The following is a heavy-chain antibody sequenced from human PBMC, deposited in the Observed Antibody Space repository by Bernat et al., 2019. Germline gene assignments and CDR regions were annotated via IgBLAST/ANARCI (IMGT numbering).Heavy chain of an antibody. CDR3: ARSWYCSGGSCYGDY. CDR1: GYTFTSYS. CDR2: ISPYNGNT. V-gene: IGHV1-18*01. D-gene: IGHD2-15*01. Sequence: QVQLVQSGAEVKKPGASVRVSCRASGYTFTSYSISWVRQAPGQGLEWMGWISPYNGNTKFAQKVQGRVTMTTETSTSTAYMELRSLRSDDTAVYYCARSWYCSGGSCYGDYWAREPWSPS. J-gene: IGHJ4*02.